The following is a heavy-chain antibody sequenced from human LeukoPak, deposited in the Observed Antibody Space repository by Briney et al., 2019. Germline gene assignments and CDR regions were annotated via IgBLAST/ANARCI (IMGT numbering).Heavy chain of an antibody. D-gene: IGHD5-18*01. CDR1: GGSISSSSYY. J-gene: IGHJ4*02. V-gene: IGHV4-39*01. Sequence: SETLSLTCTVSGGSISSSSYYGGWIRQPPGKGLEWIGSIYYSGSTYYNPSLKSRVTISVDTSKNQFSLKLSSVTAADTAVYYCARPRGYSYDYYFDYWGQGTLVTVSS. CDR2: IYYSGST. CDR3: ARPRGYSYDYYFDY.